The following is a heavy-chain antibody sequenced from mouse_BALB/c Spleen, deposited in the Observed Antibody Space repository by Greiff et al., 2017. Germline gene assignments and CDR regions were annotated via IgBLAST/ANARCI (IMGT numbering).Heavy chain of an antibody. Sequence: LVKTGASVKISCKASGYSFTGYYMHWVKQSPGKSLEWIGYISCYNGATSYNQKFKGKATFTVDTSFSTAYMQFNSLTSEDSAGYKCARSSTMTQYYLDYWGQGTTLTVSS. J-gene: IGHJ2*01. D-gene: IGHD2-4*01. CDR2: ISCYNGAT. CDR3: ARSSTMTQYYLDY. CDR1: GYSFTGYY. V-gene: IGHV1S34*01.